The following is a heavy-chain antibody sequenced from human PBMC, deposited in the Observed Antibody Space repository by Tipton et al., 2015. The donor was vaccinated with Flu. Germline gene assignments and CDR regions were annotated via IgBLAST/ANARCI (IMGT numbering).Heavy chain of an antibody. Sequence: QLVQSGGGVVQPGRSLRLSCAASGFTFRGCAMTWVRQAPGKGLEWVSTISGSGAKTYYGDAVKGRFTISRDNSKNTLHLQTNSLRAEDTAVYHCARDLWFGGRISYYNHYGLDVWGQGTTVIVSS. CDR3: ARDLWFGGRISYYNHYGLDV. J-gene: IGHJ6*02. V-gene: IGHV3-23*04. CDR2: ISGSGAKT. D-gene: IGHD3-10*01. CDR1: GFTFRGCA.